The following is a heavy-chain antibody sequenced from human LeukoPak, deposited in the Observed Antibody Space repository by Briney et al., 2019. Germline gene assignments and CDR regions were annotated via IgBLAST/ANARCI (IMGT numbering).Heavy chain of an antibody. J-gene: IGHJ4*02. CDR3: VRNRRGGPDS. D-gene: IGHD2-15*01. CDR1: GFTFGIYL. V-gene: IGHV3-74*01. Sequence: GQSLRLSCAASGFTFGIYLMHWVRQVTGKVRVWVSRINSEGSRTDYADSVGGRLTISRDNAKNTLYRQMNSLRGESTGVYDCVRNRRGGPDSWGQGTLVTVSS. CDR2: INSEGSRT.